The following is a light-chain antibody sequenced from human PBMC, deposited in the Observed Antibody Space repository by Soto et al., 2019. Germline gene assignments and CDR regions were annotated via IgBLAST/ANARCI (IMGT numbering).Light chain of an antibody. Sequence: QSVLAQPASVSGSPGQSITISCTGTSHDIGNSYDSVSWYQQHPGKAPKLIIYDVVNRPSGVSSRFSGSKSGNTASLTISGLQAEDEADYYCCSYTTNIAPYVFGTGTKVTVL. CDR1: SHDIGNSYDS. CDR2: DVV. V-gene: IGLV2-14*03. J-gene: IGLJ1*01. CDR3: CSYTTNIAPYV.